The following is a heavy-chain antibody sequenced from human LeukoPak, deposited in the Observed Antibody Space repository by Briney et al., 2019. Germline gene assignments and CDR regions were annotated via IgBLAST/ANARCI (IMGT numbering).Heavy chain of an antibody. CDR1: GGSISSGDYY. CDR2: IYTSGST. Sequence: PSETLSLTCTVSGGSISSGDYYWSWIREPAGKGLEWIGRIYTSGSTNYNPSLKSRVTISVDTSKNQFSLKLSSVTAADTAVYYCARSDGYNFQSWGQGTLVTVSS. J-gene: IGHJ4*02. V-gene: IGHV4-61*02. D-gene: IGHD5-24*01. CDR3: ARSDGYNFQS.